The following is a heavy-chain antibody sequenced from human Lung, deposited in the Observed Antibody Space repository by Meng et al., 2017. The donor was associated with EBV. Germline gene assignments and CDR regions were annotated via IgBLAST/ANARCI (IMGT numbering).Heavy chain of an antibody. J-gene: IGHJ5*02. D-gene: IGHD6-25*01. V-gene: IGHV3-20*04. Sequence: EWVGGVVRPGRSCGVSWPASVFGFYDYGMSWGRQAPGKGLEWVSGINWNGGSTGYADSVKGRLTIFRDNAKKSLYLQMNSLRGEDTALYYCARVQTGIAAPFDPWGQGTLVTVSS. CDR3: ARVQTGIAAPFDP. CDR2: INWNGGST. CDR1: VFGFYDYG.